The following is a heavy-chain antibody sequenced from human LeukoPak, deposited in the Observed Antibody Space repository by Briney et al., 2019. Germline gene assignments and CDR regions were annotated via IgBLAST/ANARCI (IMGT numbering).Heavy chain of an antibody. CDR1: GYTFTGYY. CDR3: ARGVTYYDFWSGYRNWFDP. J-gene: IGHJ5*02. D-gene: IGHD3-3*01. Sequence: ASVKVSCKASGYTFTGYYMHWVRQAPGQGLEWMAWINPNSGGTNYAQKFQGRVTMTRDTSISTAYMELSRLRSDDTAVYYCARGVTYYDFWSGYRNWFDPWGQGTLVTVSS. CDR2: INPNSGGT. V-gene: IGHV1-2*02.